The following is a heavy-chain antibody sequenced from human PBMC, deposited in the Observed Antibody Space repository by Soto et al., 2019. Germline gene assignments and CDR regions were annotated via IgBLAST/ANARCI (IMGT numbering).Heavy chain of an antibody. V-gene: IGHV3-74*01. CDR1: GFTFSNYW. Sequence: EVQLAESGGGLVQPGGSLRLSCAATGFTFSNYWMHWVRQVPGRGLVWVSRINPDGSSTNYADSVKGRFTMSRDNAKNMVYLEMNRLRAEDTAVYYCARDNWNSYWGQGILVTVSS. CDR3: ARDNWNSY. CDR2: INPDGSST. D-gene: IGHD1-7*01. J-gene: IGHJ4*02.